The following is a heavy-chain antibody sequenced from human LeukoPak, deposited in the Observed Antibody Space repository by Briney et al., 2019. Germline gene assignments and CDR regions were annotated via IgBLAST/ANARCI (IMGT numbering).Heavy chain of an antibody. Sequence: PSETLSLTCTVSGGSIRSGDYYWRWIRQPPGKGLEWIGYIYYSGSTYYNPSLKSRVTISVDTSKNQFSLKLSSVTAADTAVYYCARGVGSYFSHKNWFDPWGQGTLSPSPQ. V-gene: IGHV4-30-4*01. D-gene: IGHD3-10*01. CDR2: IYYSGST. J-gene: IGHJ5*02. CDR3: ARGVGSYFSHKNWFDP. CDR1: GGSIRSGDYY.